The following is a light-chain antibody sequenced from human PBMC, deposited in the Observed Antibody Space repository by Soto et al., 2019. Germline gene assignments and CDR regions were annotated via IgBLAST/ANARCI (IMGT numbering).Light chain of an antibody. Sequence: EIVLTQSPDTLSLFPGERATLSCRASQSVSSTYLAWYQQKPGQAPRPLISAASSRATGTPDRFSGTGSGTEFTLTISSLGPEDFAVYYCQQYGGARWTFGQGTKVEIK. J-gene: IGKJ1*01. CDR1: QSVSSTY. CDR2: AAS. V-gene: IGKV3-20*01. CDR3: QQYGGARWT.